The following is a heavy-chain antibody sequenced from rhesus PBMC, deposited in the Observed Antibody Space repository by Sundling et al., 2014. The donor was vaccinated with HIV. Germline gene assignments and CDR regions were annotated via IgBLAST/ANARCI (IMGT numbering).Heavy chain of an antibody. V-gene: IGHV4-106*01. Sequence: QLQLQESGPGLVKPSETLSVTCAVSGGSINDSYFWSWFRQPPGKGLEWITYIFRTSGSTYYNPSLKSRVTITTDTSKNQFSLRLTSVTAADTAVYYCARDVGWGGFDYWGQGVLVTVSS. CDR3: ARDVGWGGFDY. D-gene: IGHD1-44*01. CDR1: GGSINDSYF. J-gene: IGHJ4*01. CDR2: IFRTSGST.